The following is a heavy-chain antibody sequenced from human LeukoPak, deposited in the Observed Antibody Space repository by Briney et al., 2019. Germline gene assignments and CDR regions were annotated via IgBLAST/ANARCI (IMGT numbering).Heavy chain of an antibody. CDR2: IYPGDSDT. CDR1: GYSFTSYW. D-gene: IGHD3-9*01. CDR3: ARRDILTGYRDAFDI. J-gene: IGHJ3*02. V-gene: IGHV5-51*01. Sequence: GESLKISWKGSGYSFTSYWIGWVRQMPGKGLEWMGIIYPGDSDTRYSPSFQGQVTISADKSISTAYLQWSSLKASDTAMYYCARRDILTGYRDAFDIWGQGTMVTVSS.